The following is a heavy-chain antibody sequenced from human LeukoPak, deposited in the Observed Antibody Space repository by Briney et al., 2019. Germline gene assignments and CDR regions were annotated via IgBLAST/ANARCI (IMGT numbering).Heavy chain of an antibody. D-gene: IGHD2/OR15-2a*01. CDR2: INTKSGNP. Sequence: GASVKVSCKASGYTFTDYALNWVRQAPGQGLEWMGWINTKSGNPTYAQGFTGRFVFSLDTSVSTAYLQINSLKTEDTAVCYCVRRGNDLWGQGTLVTVSS. CDR3: VRRGNDL. CDR1: GYTFTDYA. V-gene: IGHV7-4-1*02. J-gene: IGHJ5*02.